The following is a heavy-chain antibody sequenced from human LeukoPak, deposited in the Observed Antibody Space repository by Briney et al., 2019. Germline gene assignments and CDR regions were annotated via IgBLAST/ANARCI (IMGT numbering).Heavy chain of an antibody. D-gene: IGHD3-10*01. J-gene: IGHJ4*02. Sequence: SETLSLTCAVYGGSFSGYYWSWIRQPPGKGLEWIGEINHSGSTNYNPSLKSRVTISVDTSKNQFSLKLSSVTAADTAVYYCARGARDFDYWGQGTLVTVSS. CDR1: GGSFSGYY. CDR3: ARGARDFDY. CDR2: INHSGST. V-gene: IGHV4-34*01.